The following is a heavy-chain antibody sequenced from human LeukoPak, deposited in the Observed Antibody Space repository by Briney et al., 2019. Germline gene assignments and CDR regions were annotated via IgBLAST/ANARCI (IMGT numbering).Heavy chain of an antibody. J-gene: IGHJ4*02. V-gene: IGHV3-21*01. CDR1: GFTFSNFQ. CDR3: ARAKGIAVADL. D-gene: IGHD6-19*01. CDR2: ISGSSSYI. Sequence: GGSLRLSCAASGFTFSNFQMHWVRQAPGKGLEWVSSISGSSSYIYYVDSVQGRFTIFRDNAKNSLYLQLNSLRAEDTALYYCARAKGIAVADLWGQGTLVTVSS.